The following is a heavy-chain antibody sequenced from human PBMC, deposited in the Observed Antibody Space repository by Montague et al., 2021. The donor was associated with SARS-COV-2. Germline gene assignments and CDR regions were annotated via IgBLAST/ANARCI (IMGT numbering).Heavy chain of an antibody. CDR1: GFTFSSYS. CDR3: ARDLRWGYYDILTGYYRPLDY. Sequence: RLSWSASGFTFSSYSMNWVRQAPGKGLEWVSYISSSSSTIYYADSVKGRFTISRDNAKNSLYLQMNSLRAEDTAVYYCARDLRWGYYDILTGYYRPLDYWGQGTLVTVSS. D-gene: IGHD3-9*01. J-gene: IGHJ4*02. CDR2: ISSSSSTI. V-gene: IGHV3-48*04.